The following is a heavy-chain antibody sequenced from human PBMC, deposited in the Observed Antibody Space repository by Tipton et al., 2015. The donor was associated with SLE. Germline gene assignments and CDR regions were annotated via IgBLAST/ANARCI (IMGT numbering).Heavy chain of an antibody. D-gene: IGHD3-10*01. J-gene: IGHJ6*02. V-gene: IGHV4-59*01. CDR1: GGSISSYF. CDR3: ARGSRGVGFDV. Sequence: TLSLTCTVSGGSISSYFWSWIRQPPGKGLEWIAYIYYSETTNYNPSLKSRVSLSVDTSKNHFSLNLYSVTAADTAVYYCARGSRGVGFDVWGHGTTVIVSS. CDR2: IYYSETT.